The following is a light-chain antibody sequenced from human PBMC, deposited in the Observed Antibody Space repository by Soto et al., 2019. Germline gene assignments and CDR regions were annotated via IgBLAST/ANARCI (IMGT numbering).Light chain of an antibody. CDR2: GAS. CDR1: QIIGSAY. Sequence: ETTLTQSPDTLSLSPGEGATLSCRASQIIGSAYLAWYQQKPGQAPRLLIFGASTRATGTPHRFSGSGSGTDFTLTISALESEDVGVYYCQHYGRSSYTFGQGTKLEIK. V-gene: IGKV3-20*01. J-gene: IGKJ2*01. CDR3: QHYGRSSYT.